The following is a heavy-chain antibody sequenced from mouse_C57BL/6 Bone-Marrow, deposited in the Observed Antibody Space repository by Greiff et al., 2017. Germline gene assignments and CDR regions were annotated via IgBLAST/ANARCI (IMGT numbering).Heavy chain of an antibody. CDR1: GYTFTDYY. CDR3: SPNYYGSSYWYCNV. D-gene: IGHD1-1*01. V-gene: IGHV1-26*01. J-gene: IGHJ1*03. CDR2: INPNNGGT. Sequence: VQLKQSGPELVKPGASVKIFCKASGYTFTDYYMNWVKQSHGKSLEWIGDINPNNGGTSYNQKFKGKATLTVDKSSSTAYMELRSLTSEDSAVYYCSPNYYGSSYWYCNVWGTGTTVTVTS.